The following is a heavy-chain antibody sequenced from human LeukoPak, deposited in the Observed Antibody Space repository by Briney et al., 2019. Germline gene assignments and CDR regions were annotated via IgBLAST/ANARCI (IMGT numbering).Heavy chain of an antibody. CDR1: GYTFTSYY. Sequence: ASVKVSCKASGYTFTSYYMHWVRQAPGQGLEWMGLINPTGGSTGYAQKFQGRVTMTRDMSTSTDYMELSSLRSEDTAIYYCARDRHKYNYDSGGYPPYWGQGTLVTVSS. V-gene: IGHV1-46*01. J-gene: IGHJ4*02. D-gene: IGHD3-22*01. CDR3: ARDRHKYNYDSGGYPPY. CDR2: INPTGGST.